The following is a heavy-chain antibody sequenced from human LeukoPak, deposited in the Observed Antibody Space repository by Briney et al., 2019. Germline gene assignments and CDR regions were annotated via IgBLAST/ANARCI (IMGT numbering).Heavy chain of an antibody. D-gene: IGHD6-13*01. Sequence: PSETLSLTCTVSGGSISSYYWSWIRQPPGKGLEWIGYIYYSGSTNYNPSLKSRVTISVDTSKNQFSLKLSSVTAADTAVYYCARDNIAAYFDYWGQGTLVTVSS. V-gene: IGHV4-59*12. CDR1: GGSISSYY. CDR2: IYYSGST. CDR3: ARDNIAAYFDY. J-gene: IGHJ4*02.